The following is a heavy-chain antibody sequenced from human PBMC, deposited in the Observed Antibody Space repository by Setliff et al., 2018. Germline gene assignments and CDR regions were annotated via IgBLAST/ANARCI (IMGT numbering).Heavy chain of an antibody. CDR3: ARHFYPPDFFAH. CDR2: RYYTGTT. V-gene: IGHV4-39*01. Sequence: PSETLSLTCGASGVYVSDNLYYWSWVRQSPGKGLGWIGTRYYTGTTFYNSSLQSRVAASLDASEKQFSLNLKSVTAADTAVYYCARHFYPPDFFAHWGQGILVTVSS. J-gene: IGHJ4*02. D-gene: IGHD3-3*01. CDR1: GVYVSDNLYY.